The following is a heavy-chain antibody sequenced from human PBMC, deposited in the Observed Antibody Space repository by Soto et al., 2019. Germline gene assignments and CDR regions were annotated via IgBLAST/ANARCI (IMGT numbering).Heavy chain of an antibody. Sequence: PGGSLRLSCSASGLTFSNYAVAWIRQAPGKGLEWASVIGSEGGGIHYADSVKGRFTISRDNSKNILYLQLSSLRAEDTAVYYCAQYATTGASRYFDFWGQGILVTVSS. CDR3: AQYATTGASRYFDF. V-gene: IGHV3-23*01. CDR1: GLTFSNYA. CDR2: IGSEGGGI. J-gene: IGHJ4*02. D-gene: IGHD1-1*01.